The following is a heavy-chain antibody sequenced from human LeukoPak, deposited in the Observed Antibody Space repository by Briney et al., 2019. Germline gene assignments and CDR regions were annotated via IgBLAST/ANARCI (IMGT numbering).Heavy chain of an antibody. Sequence: SETLSLTCTVSGGSISSYYWSWIRQPPGKGLEWIGYIYYSGSTNYNPSLRSRVTISVDTSKNQFSLKLSSVTAADTAVYYCARHSPYYYGSGNFDYWGQGTLVTVSS. V-gene: IGHV4-59*08. D-gene: IGHD3-10*01. CDR3: ARHSPYYYGSGNFDY. CDR1: GGSISSYY. CDR2: IYYSGST. J-gene: IGHJ4*02.